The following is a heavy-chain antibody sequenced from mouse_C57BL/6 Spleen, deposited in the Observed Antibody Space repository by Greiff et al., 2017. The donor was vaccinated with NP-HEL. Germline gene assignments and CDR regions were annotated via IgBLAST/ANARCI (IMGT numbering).Heavy chain of an antibody. V-gene: IGHV7-3*01. D-gene: IGHD1-1*01. J-gene: IGHJ1*03. CDR1: GFTFTDYY. CDR3: ARYAYYYGSSYGYFDV. Sequence: EVKLQESGGGLVQPGGSLSLSCAASGFTFTDYYMSWVRQPPGKALEWLGFIRNKAIGSTTEYSASVKGRFTISRDNSQSILYLQMNALRAEDSATYYCARYAYYYGSSYGYFDVWGTGTTVTVSS. CDR2: IRNKAIGSTT.